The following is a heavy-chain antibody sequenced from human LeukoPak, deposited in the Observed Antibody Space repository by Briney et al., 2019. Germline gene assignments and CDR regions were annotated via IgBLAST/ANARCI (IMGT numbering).Heavy chain of an antibody. J-gene: IGHJ3*02. CDR3: ARDGLYYYDSSGYKDTYAFDI. CDR1: GYTFTSYY. CDR2: INPSGGST. Sequence: GASVKVSCKASGYTFTSYYMHWVRQAPGQGLEWMGIINPSGGSTSYAQKFQGRVTMTRDTSTSTVYMELSSLRSEDTAVYYCARDGLYYYDSSGYKDTYAFDIWGQGTMVTVSS. D-gene: IGHD3-22*01. V-gene: IGHV1-46*01.